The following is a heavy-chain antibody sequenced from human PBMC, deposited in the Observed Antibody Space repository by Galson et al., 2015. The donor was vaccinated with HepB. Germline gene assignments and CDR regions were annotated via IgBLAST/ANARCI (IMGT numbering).Heavy chain of an antibody. CDR2: ISYDGSNK. CDR1: GFTFSSYA. J-gene: IGHJ4*02. D-gene: IGHD6-19*01. CDR3: ARDSFSLVAGTGFGDY. V-gene: IGHV3-30-3*01. Sequence: SLRLSCAASGFTFSSYAMHWVRQAPGKGLEWVAVISYDGSNKYYADSVKGRFTISRDNSKNTLYLQMSSLRAEDTAVYYCARDSFSLVAGTGFGDYWGQGTLVTVSS.